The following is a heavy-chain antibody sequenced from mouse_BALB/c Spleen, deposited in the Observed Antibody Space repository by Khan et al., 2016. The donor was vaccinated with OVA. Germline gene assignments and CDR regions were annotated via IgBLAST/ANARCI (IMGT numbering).Heavy chain of an antibody. D-gene: IGHD1-1*01. V-gene: IGHV3-8*02. CDR2: VTYSGNT. CDR3: ARSYGRWAMDY. J-gene: IGHJ4*01. Sequence: EVQLQESGPSLVKPSQTLSLTCSVTGDSITSGFWNWIRKFPGNKFEYMGYVTYSGNTYYNPSLKSRISITRDTSKSQYYLQLNSVTTDDTATDFCARSYGRWAMDYWGQGTSVTVSS. CDR1: GDSITSGF.